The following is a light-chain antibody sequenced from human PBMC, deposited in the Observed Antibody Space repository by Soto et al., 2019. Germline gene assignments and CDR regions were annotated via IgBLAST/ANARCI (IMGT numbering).Light chain of an antibody. CDR3: QLSYTVPIA. J-gene: IGKJ5*01. CDR1: EDGIRD. CDR2: AAS. V-gene: IGKV1-39*01. Sequence: IQMTLSPSSLSASVGDGCTITGRSSEDGIRDLNCYQHKPGRATRLMIYAASTLQSGVPSRCTGSGSGTEFTLTISGLQPEDFATYCRQLSYTVPIAFGQGTRLEI.